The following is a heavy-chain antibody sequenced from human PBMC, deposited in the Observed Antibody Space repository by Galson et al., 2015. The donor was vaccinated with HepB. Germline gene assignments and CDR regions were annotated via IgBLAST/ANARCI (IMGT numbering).Heavy chain of an antibody. CDR3: ARGVGLIADY. D-gene: IGHD3/OR15-3a*01. CDR1: GSTFPSSY. Sequence: SVQVSCKASGSTFPSSYINWVRQATGQGLEWMGWMNPNSGNTGYAQKFQGRVTMTRNTSISTAYMELSSLRSEDTAVYYCARGVGLIADYWGQGTLVTVSS. CDR2: MNPNSGNT. V-gene: IGHV1-8*01. J-gene: IGHJ4*02.